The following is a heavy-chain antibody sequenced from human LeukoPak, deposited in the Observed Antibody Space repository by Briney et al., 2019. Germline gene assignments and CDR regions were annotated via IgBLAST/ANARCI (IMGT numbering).Heavy chain of an antibody. CDR1: GFTFSNYA. J-gene: IGHJ4*02. V-gene: IGHV3-23*01. CDR3: AKGRPHYYDSSGYYYFDY. Sequence: GGSLRLSCAASGFTFSNYAMSWVRQAPGKGLEWVAAISGSGGSTDYADSVKGRFTISRDNSKNTVYLQMNSLRAEDTAVYYCAKGRPHYYDSSGYYYFDYWGQGTLVTVSS. CDR2: ISGSGGST. D-gene: IGHD3-22*01.